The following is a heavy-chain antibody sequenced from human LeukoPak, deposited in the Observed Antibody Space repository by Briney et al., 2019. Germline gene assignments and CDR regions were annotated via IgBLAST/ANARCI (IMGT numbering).Heavy chain of an antibody. Sequence: GGPLRLSCAASGFTFSSYEMNWVRQAPGKGLEWVSYIGITGGTIYHADSVKGRFTISRDNAKNSLYLQMNSLRAEDTAVYYCARTGYSSCWWDYWGQGTLVTVSS. D-gene: IGHD6-19*01. CDR3: ARTGYSSCWWDY. CDR1: GFTFSSYE. J-gene: IGHJ4*02. CDR2: IGITGGTI. V-gene: IGHV3-48*03.